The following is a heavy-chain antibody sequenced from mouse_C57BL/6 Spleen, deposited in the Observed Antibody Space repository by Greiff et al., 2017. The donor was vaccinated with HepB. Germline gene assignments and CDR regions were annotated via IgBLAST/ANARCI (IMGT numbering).Heavy chain of an antibody. CDR1: GYTFTDYN. J-gene: IGHJ1*03. D-gene: IGHD1-1*01. CDR2: INPNNGGT. CDR3: ARKSYYGSYWYFDV. Sequence: EVKLQQSGPELVKPGASVKIPCKASGYTFTDYNMDWVKQSHGKSLEWIGDINPNNGGTIYNQKFKGKATLTVDKSSSTAYMELRSLTSEDTAVYYCARKSYYGSYWYFDVWGTGTTVTVSS. V-gene: IGHV1-18*01.